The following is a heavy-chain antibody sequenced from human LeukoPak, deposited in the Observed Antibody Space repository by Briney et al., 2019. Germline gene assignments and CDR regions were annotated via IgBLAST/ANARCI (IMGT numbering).Heavy chain of an antibody. CDR3: ARRRDFIDY. CDR1: GFTLSEYY. CDR2: RRSSGTTI. D-gene: IGHD3/OR15-3a*01. J-gene: IGHJ4*01. V-gene: IGHV3-11*01. Sequence: GGSLRLSCAASGFTLSEYYMSWIRPAPGKGLEWVESRRSSGTTIYYAAYVKGRFAISRNNAKKSLYLQMNSMRAEDTAVYYCARRRDFIDYWGQGTLATVSS.